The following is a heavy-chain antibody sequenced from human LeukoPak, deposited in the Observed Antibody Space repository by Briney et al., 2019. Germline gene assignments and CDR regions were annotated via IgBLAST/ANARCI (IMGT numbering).Heavy chain of an antibody. Sequence: GGSLRLSCAASGFTFSSYGMHWVRQAPGKGLEWVAVISYDGSNKYYADSVKGRFTISRDNSKNTLSLQMNSLRAEDTAVYYCAKDRSSSSYYFDNWGQGTLVTVSS. CDR1: GFTFSSYG. CDR2: ISYDGSNK. CDR3: AKDRSSSSYYFDN. J-gene: IGHJ4*02. D-gene: IGHD6-13*01. V-gene: IGHV3-30*18.